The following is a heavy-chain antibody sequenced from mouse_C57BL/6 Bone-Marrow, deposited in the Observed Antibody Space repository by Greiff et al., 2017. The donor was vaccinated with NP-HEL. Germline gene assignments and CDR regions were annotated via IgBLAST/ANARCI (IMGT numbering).Heavy chain of an antibody. D-gene: IGHD2-5*01. J-gene: IGHJ2*01. CDR1: GYSFTGYY. V-gene: IGHV1-42*01. CDR2: INPSTGGT. Sequence: VQLQQSGPELVKPGASVKISCKASGYSFTGYYMNWVKQSPEKSLEWIGEINPSTGGTTYNQKFKAKATLTVDKSSSTAYMQLKSLTSEDSAVYYCARKVNYSNFDFDYWGQGTTLTVSS. CDR3: ARKVNYSNFDFDY.